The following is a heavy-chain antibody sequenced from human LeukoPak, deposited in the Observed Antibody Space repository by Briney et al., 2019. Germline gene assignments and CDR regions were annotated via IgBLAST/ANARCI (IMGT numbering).Heavy chain of an antibody. CDR3: ASRKLGNDY. Sequence: PSETLSLTCTISGGSVSDYYWSWIRRSPGKGLEWIGYIYHTGSTSYSPSLKSRVTISADTSQNQSSLKLSSVTAADTAVYYCASRKLGNDYWGQGTLVTVSS. D-gene: IGHD7-27*01. V-gene: IGHV4-59*02. CDR2: IYHTGST. J-gene: IGHJ4*02. CDR1: GGSVSDYY.